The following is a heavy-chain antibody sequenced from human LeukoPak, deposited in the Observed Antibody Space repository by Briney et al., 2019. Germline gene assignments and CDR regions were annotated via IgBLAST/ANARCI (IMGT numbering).Heavy chain of an antibody. V-gene: IGHV4-34*01. J-gene: IGHJ3*02. D-gene: IGHD2-2*03. CDR2: INHSGST. Sequence: GSLRLSCAASGFTFSSYAISWVRQPPGKGLEWIGEINHSGSTNYNPSLKSRVTISVDTSKNQFSLKLSSVTAADTAVYYCARGAGYCSSTSCYRVVFAFDIWGQGKMVTVSS. CDR3: ARGAGYCSSTSCYRVVFAFDI. CDR1: GFTFSSYA.